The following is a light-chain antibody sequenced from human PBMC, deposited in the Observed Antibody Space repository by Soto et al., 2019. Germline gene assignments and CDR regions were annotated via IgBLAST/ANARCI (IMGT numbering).Light chain of an antibody. CDR2: RVI. V-gene: IGLV2-14*03. CDR3: GSYTSATTWV. J-gene: IGLJ3*02. CDR1: SSDIGRYNY. Sequence: QSALTQPASVSGSPGQSITISCTGTSSDIGRYNYVSWYQQFPGKAPKLMIYRVINRPSGVSDRFSGSKSGNSASLSISGFQPEDEASYFCGSYTSATTWVFGGGTKLTVL.